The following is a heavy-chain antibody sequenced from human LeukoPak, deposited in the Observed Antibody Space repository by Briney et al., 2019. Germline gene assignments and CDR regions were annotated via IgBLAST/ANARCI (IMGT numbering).Heavy chain of an antibody. V-gene: IGHV4-4*07. D-gene: IGHD4-17*01. CDR1: GGSISSFY. J-gene: IGHJ3*02. CDR3: ARDSLYGDLNAFDI. Sequence: PSETLSLTCTVSGGSISSFYWSWIRQPAGKGLEWIGRIYSSGNTNYNPSLKSRVTMSVDTSKNQFSLKLSSVTAADTAVYYCARDSLYGDLNAFDIWGQGTMVTVSS. CDR2: IYSSGNT.